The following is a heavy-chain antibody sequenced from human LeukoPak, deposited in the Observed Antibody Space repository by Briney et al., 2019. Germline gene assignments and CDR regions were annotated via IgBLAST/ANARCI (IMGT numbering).Heavy chain of an antibody. Sequence: PSETLSLTCTVSGGSISSGGYYWSWIRQPPGKRLEWIGYIYHSGSTYYNPSLKSRVTISVDTSKNQFSLKLSSVTAADTAVYYCARDRHGTYAFDIWGQGTMVTVSS. D-gene: IGHD1-14*01. CDR1: GGSISSGGYY. CDR3: ARDRHGTYAFDI. V-gene: IGHV4-30-2*05. J-gene: IGHJ3*02. CDR2: IYHSGST.